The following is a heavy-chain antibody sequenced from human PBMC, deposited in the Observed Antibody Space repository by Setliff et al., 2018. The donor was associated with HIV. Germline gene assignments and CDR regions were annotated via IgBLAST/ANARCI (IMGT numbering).Heavy chain of an antibody. Sequence: ASVKVSCKASGYAFTSFYLHWVRQAPGQGLEWMAIVNPSGGDTSYAEKFQGRVTMTSDTSTSTVYMDLSSLGSEDTAVYYCARLVGDCSAGRCYGSDRVLDYWGQGTLVTVSS. CDR1: GYAFTSFY. CDR3: ARLVGDCSAGRCYGSDRVLDY. D-gene: IGHD2-15*01. V-gene: IGHV1-46*01. CDR2: VNPSGGDT. J-gene: IGHJ4*02.